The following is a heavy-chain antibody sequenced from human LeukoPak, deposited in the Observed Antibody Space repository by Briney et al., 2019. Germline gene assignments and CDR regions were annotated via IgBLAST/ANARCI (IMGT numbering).Heavy chain of an antibody. D-gene: IGHD2-21*02. CDR1: GFTFSSYA. CDR2: ISTNGGST. CDR3: ARDRAYCGGDCYPRGTMDV. V-gene: IGHV3-64*01. Sequence: GGSLRLSCAASGFTFSSYAMHWVRQAPGKGLEYVSAISTNGGSTYYANSVKGRFTISRDNSKNTLYLQMGSLRAEDMAVYYCARDRAYCGGDCYPRGTMDVWGQGTMVTVSS. J-gene: IGHJ3*01.